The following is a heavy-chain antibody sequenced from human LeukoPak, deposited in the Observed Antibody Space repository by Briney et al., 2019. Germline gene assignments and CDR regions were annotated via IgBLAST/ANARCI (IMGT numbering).Heavy chain of an antibody. CDR2: INPSGGST. D-gene: IGHD3-3*01. Sequence: ASVKVSCKASGYTFTSYYMHWVRQAPGQGLEWMGIINPSGGSTNYAQKFQGRVTITTDESTSTAYMELSSLRSEDTAVYYCARGSDDFWSGYYTPQFDYWGQGTLVTVSS. V-gene: IGHV1-46*01. CDR1: GYTFTSYY. CDR3: ARGSDDFWSGYYTPQFDY. J-gene: IGHJ4*02.